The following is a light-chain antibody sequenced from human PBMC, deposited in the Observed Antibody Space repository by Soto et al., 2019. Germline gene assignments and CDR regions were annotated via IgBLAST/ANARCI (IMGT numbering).Light chain of an antibody. J-gene: IGKJ4*02. Sequence: EIVLTQSPGTLSLSPGERATLSCRASQSVSSSYLAWYQQKPGQAPRLLIYGASSRATGIPDRFSGSGSGTDFNLTLSSMGPEAFAVYYCQHYGSGPPLPFGGGTKVEIK. V-gene: IGKV3-20*01. CDR2: GAS. CDR1: QSVSSSY. CDR3: QHYGSGPPLP.